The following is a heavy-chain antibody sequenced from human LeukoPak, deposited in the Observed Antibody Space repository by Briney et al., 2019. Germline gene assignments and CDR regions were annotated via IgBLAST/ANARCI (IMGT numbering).Heavy chain of an antibody. V-gene: IGHV4-59*12. CDR3: VKEGF. J-gene: IGHJ4*02. Sequence: SETLSLTCAVYGGSFSGYYWSWIRQPPGKGLEWIGYIYYSGSTNYNPSLKSRVTISQDTSKNQFSLKLDSVTAADTAVYYCVKEGFWGRGTLVTVSS. CDR1: GGSFSGYY. CDR2: IYYSGST.